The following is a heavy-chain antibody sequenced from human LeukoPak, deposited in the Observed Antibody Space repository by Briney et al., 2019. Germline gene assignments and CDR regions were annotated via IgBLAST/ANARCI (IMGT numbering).Heavy chain of an antibody. J-gene: IGHJ4*02. Sequence: SETLSLTCTVSGGSISAYYWSWIRQPPGKGLEWIGYIYDTGSTNYNPSLKSRVTISIDTSKNQFSLKLSSVTAADTAVYYCARTTVTVSHFDYWGQGTLVTVSS. CDR1: GGSISAYY. CDR3: ARTTVTVSHFDY. V-gene: IGHV4-59*08. D-gene: IGHD4-17*01. CDR2: IYDTGST.